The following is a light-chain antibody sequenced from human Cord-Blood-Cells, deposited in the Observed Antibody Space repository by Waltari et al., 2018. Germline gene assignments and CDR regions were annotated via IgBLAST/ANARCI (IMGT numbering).Light chain of an antibody. CDR3: CSYAGSYTVV. Sequence: QSALTQPRSLSGSPGQSVTISCTGTSSDVGVYNYVSWYQQHPGKAPKLMIYYVSKRPAGVPDRFSASKSGNTASLTISGLQAEDEADYYCCSYAGSYTVVFGGGTKLTVL. CDR1: SSDVGVYNY. V-gene: IGLV2-11*01. CDR2: YVS. J-gene: IGLJ2*01.